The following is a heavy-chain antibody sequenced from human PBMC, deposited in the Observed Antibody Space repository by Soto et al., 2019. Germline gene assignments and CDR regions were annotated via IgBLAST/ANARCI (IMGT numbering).Heavy chain of an antibody. J-gene: IGHJ4*02. CDR3: ATGKGPRYSGYEYNLEFDY. CDR2: INHSGST. D-gene: IGHD5-12*01. CDR1: GGSFSGYY. V-gene: IGHV4-34*01. Sequence: QVQLQQWGAGLLKPSETLSLTCAVYGGSFSGYYWSWIRQPPGKGLEWIGEINHSGSTNYNPSLKSRVTISVDTSKNQFSLKLSSVTAADTAVYYCATGKGPRYSGYEYNLEFDYWGQGTLVTVSS.